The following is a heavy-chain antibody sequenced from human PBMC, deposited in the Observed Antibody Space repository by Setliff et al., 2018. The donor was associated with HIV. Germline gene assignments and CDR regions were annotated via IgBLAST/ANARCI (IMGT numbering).Heavy chain of an antibody. V-gene: IGHV3-15*04. D-gene: IGHD6-13*01. J-gene: IGHJ4*02. CDR3: ARGGFGTGLAY. CDR1: GLPFSYAW. CDR2: IEKKTNGGTR. Sequence: GGSLRLSCVASGLPFSYAWLSWVRQAPGKELEWVGRIEKKTNGGTRDHAAPVKGRFTSSRDNAKNTVYLQMNSLRTEATAVYYCARGGFGTGLAYWGLGALVTVSS.